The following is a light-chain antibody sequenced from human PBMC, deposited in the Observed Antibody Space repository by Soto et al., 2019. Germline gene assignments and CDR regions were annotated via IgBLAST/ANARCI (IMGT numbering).Light chain of an antibody. Sequence: QSVLTQPASVSESPGHSITISCTGTSSDIGAYNFVSWYQQHPGKAPKLMLYDVNIRPSGVSNRFSGSKSGNTASLTISGLQAEDEADYYCTSWTTSTTMIFGGGTRLTVL. V-gene: IGLV2-14*03. J-gene: IGLJ2*01. CDR3: TSWTTSTTMI. CDR1: SSDIGAYNF. CDR2: DVN.